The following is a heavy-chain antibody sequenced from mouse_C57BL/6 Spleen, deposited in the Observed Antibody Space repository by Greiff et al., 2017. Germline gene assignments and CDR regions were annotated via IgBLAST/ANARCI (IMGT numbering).Heavy chain of an antibody. V-gene: IGHV1-78*01. CDR1: GYTFTDHT. Sequence: VQLQQSDAELVKPGASVKISCKVSGYTFTDHTIHWMKQRPEQGLEWIVYIYHRDGSTKYNEKFKGKATLTADKSSSTAYMQLNSLTSEESAVYFCARWAFITSEDAMDDWCQGTSVTVSS. CDR3: ARWAFITSEDAMDD. D-gene: IGHD1-1*01. J-gene: IGHJ4*01. CDR2: IYHRDGST.